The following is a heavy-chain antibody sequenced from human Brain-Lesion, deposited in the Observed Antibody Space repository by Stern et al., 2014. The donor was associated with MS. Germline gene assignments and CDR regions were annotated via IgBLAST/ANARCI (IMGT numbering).Heavy chain of an antibody. V-gene: IGHV2-70*04. CDR1: GVSLSTTGMR. CDR3: ARQRLYYYGSGTEGGMDV. D-gene: IGHD3-10*01. Sequence: ESGPALVKPTQSLTLTCTLSGVSLSTTGMRVSWIRQPPGKPLEWLARLYLDDDKFYSTSLKTRLTISKDTSKNQVVLTMTNMDPVDTATYYCARQRLYYYGSGTEGGMDVWGQGTTVTVSS. CDR2: LYLDDDK. J-gene: IGHJ6*02.